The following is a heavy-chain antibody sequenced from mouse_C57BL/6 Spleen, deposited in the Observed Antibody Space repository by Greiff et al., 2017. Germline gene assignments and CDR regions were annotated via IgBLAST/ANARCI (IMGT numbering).Heavy chain of an antibody. CDR1: GYTFTDYY. Sequence: EVQLQQSGPELVKPGASVKISCKASGYTFTDYYMNWVKQSHGKSLEWIGDINPNNGGTSYNQKFKGKATLTVDKSSSTAYMELRSLTSEDSAVYYCARFHDDYYAMDYWGQGTSVTVSS. CDR2: INPNNGGT. V-gene: IGHV1-26*01. J-gene: IGHJ4*01. CDR3: ARFHDDYYAMDY. D-gene: IGHD2-12*01.